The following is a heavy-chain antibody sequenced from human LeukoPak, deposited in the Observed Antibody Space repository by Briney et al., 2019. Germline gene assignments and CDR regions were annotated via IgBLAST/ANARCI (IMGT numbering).Heavy chain of an antibody. CDR1: GGSISSYY. J-gene: IGHJ4*02. Sequence: SETLSLTCTVSGGSISSYYWSWIRQPPGKGLEWIGYIYYSGSTNYNPSLKSRVTISVDTSKNQFSLKLSSVTAADTAVYYCAATGYSNKFDYRGQGTLVTVSS. D-gene: IGHD6-13*01. CDR3: AATGYSNKFDY. V-gene: IGHV4-59*01. CDR2: IYYSGST.